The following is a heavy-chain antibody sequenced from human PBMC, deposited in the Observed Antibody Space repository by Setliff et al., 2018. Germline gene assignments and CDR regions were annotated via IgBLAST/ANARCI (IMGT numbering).Heavy chain of an antibody. V-gene: IGHV5-51*01. CDR1: GYSFTDYW. J-gene: IGHJ3*02. D-gene: IGHD5-12*01. Sequence: GESLKISCQGSGYSFTDYWIGWVRQMPGEGLEWMGIIHPSNSDTVYSPSFQGQVTISADRSITIAYLQWSSLKASDTAIYYCARNRVALYDAFDIWGQGTMVTVSS. CDR3: ARNRVALYDAFDI. CDR2: IHPSNSDT.